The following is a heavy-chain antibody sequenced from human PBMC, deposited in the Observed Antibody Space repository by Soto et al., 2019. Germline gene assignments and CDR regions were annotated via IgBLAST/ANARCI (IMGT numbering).Heavy chain of an antibody. CDR1: GGTFSSYA. CDR3: ARQFEVISYYYYGMDV. J-gene: IGHJ6*02. Sequence: QVQLVQSGAEVKKPGSSVKVSCKASGGTFSSYAISWVRQAPGQGLEWMGGIIPIFGTANYAQKFQGRVTINADESTSTASMERSSLRSEDTAVYYCARQFEVISYYYYGMDVWGQGTTVTVSS. D-gene: IGHD3-16*02. V-gene: IGHV1-69*12. CDR2: IIPIFGTA.